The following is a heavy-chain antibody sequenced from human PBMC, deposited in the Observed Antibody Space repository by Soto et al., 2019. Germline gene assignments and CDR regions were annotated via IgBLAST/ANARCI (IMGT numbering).Heavy chain of an antibody. Sequence: QVQLVQSGAEVKRPGASVKVSCKSSGSSFTGYYMHWVRQDPGQGLEWMGWIIPHSGETNYAQKFQARVTLTRDTSSRTAYMQLIELTADDTAVYYCARETDDFTNGAQDLLGLGTLVTVSS. J-gene: IGHJ5*02. V-gene: IGHV1-2*02. D-gene: IGHD4-4*01. CDR2: IIPHSGET. CDR3: ARETDDFTNGAQDL. CDR1: GSSFTGYY.